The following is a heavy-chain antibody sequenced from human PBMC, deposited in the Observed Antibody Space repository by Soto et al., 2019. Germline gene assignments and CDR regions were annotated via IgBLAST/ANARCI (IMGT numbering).Heavy chain of an antibody. Sequence: GVSLRLFCAASGFTLSSLARSWVRQAPGKWLEWVSDISSSSSYTNYADSVKGRFTISRDNAKNSLYLQMDSLRAEDTALYYCARTIAAAGGRRYFDLWGRGTLVTVSS. V-gene: IGHV3-21*05. CDR3: ARTIAAAGGRRYFDL. J-gene: IGHJ2*01. CDR1: GFTLSSLA. CDR2: ISSSSSYT. D-gene: IGHD6-13*01.